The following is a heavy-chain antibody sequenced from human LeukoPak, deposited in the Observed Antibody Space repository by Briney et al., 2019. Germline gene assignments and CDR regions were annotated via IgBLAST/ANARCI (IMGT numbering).Heavy chain of an antibody. Sequence: PGGSLRLSCTASGFSFGDYGLNWVRQAPGKGLEWVSFIRRETNGGTTEYAASVKGRFSMSRDDSKGIAYLQMNSLKAEDTAVYFCARDGREYSDYGMGVWDQGTTVIVSS. J-gene: IGHJ6*02. CDR2: IRRETNGGTT. CDR1: GFSFGDYG. V-gene: IGHV3-49*04. D-gene: IGHD2/OR15-2a*01. CDR3: ARDGREYSDYGMGV.